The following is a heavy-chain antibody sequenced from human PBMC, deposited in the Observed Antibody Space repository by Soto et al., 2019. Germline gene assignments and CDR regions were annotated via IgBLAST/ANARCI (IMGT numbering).Heavy chain of an antibody. CDR1: GFTFSDFY. D-gene: IGHD6-19*01. Sequence: GGSLRLSCAASGFTFSDFYMNWIRQAPGKGLEWVSYITSTNSYTDYADPVKGRFTISRDNAKNSLYLQMNSLRAEDTAVYYCARGIYSGWYRADAFDVWGQGTMVTVSS. J-gene: IGHJ3*01. CDR2: ITSTNSYT. CDR3: ARGIYSGWYRADAFDV. V-gene: IGHV3-11*05.